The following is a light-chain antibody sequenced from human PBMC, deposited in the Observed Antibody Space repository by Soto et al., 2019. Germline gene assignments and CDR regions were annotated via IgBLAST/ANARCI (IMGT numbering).Light chain of an antibody. Sequence: QSRSSGSPSPWKKTSLSCRASQSVGSNLAWYQQKPGQAPRLLIYGASTRAPGIPARLSGSGSGTEFTLTITSRRRQNCAVCDRRHYAKSLFTFGQGT. CDR2: GAS. CDR1: QSVGSN. CDR3: RHYAKSLFT. V-gene: IGKV3-15*01. J-gene: IGKJ5*01.